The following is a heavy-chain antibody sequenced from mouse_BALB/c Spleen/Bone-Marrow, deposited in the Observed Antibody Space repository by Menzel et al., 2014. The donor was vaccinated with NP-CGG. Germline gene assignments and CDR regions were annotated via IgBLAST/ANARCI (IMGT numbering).Heavy chain of an antibody. J-gene: IGHJ3*01. Sequence: VQLVESGPELVKPGASVRISCNASGYTFTSYYIHWVKQRPGQGLEWIGWIYPGNVNTKYNEKFKGKATLTADKSSSTAYMQLSSLTSEDSAVYFCARDYRYDAWFAYWGQGTLVTVSA. D-gene: IGHD2-14*01. CDR1: GYTFTSYY. CDR3: ARDYRYDAWFAY. CDR2: IYPGNVNT. V-gene: IGHV1S56*01.